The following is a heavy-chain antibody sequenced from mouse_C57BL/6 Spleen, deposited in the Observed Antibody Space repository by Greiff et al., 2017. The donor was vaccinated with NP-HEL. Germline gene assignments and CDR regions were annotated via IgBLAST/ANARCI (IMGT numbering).Heavy chain of an antibody. CDR3: ARLGDGYLDAMDY. CDR2: INPYNGDT. Sequence: EVQLQQSGPELVKPGDSVKISCKASGYSFTGYFMNWVMQSHGKSLEWIGRINPYNGDTFYNQKFKGKATLTVDKSSSTAHMELRSLTSEDSAVYYCARLGDGYLDAMDYWGQGTSVTVSS. J-gene: IGHJ4*01. CDR1: GYSFTGYF. V-gene: IGHV1-20*01. D-gene: IGHD2-3*01.